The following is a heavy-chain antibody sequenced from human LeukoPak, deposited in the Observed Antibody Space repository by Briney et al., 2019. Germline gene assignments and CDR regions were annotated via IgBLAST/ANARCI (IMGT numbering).Heavy chain of an antibody. CDR1: GFTVSSNY. V-gene: IGHV3-53*01. J-gene: IGHJ6*02. Sequence: PGGSLRLSCAASGFTVSSNYMSWVRQAPGKGLEWVSVIYSGGSTYYADSVKGRFTISRDNSKNTLYLQMNSLRAEDTAVYYCARSGSYYVYYYYGMDVWGQGTTVTVSS. CDR3: ARSGSYYVYYYYGMDV. CDR2: IYSGGST. D-gene: IGHD1-26*01.